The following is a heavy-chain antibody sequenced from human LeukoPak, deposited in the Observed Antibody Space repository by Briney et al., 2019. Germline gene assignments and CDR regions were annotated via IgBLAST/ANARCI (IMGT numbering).Heavy chain of an antibody. CDR3: ARDYSGSLEY. V-gene: IGHV4-61*01. Sequence: PSETLSLTCTVSGGSLSSAHGWSWIRQPPGKGLEWIGYSQNSGCTNCNPSLKSRVTISVDTSKNQFSLKLSSVTAADTAVYYCARDYSGSLEYWGQGTLVTVSS. CDR2: SQNSGCT. J-gene: IGHJ4*02. CDR1: GGSLSSAHG. D-gene: IGHD3-10*01.